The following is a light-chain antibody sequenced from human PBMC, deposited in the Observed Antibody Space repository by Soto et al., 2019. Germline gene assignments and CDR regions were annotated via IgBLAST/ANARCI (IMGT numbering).Light chain of an antibody. Sequence: DFQMTQSPSSVSASVGDRVTITCRASQHINTWLAWYQQKPGKAPKLLIYGASSLHSGVPSRFSGSGSGTEFTLTISSLQPEDFATYYCQQANQFPFAFGPGTKVDIK. V-gene: IGKV1-12*01. J-gene: IGKJ3*01. CDR2: GAS. CDR1: QHINTW. CDR3: QQANQFPFA.